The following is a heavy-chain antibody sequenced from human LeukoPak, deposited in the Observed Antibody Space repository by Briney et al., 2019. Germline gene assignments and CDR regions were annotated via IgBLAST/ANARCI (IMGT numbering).Heavy chain of an antibody. CDR1: GGSIRSYH. CDR2: IYDSGST. CDR3: ARCERFGKLRPVDPDTFDI. V-gene: IGHV4-59*01. Sequence: PSETLSLTCTVSGGSIRSYHRSWIRQPPGKGLEWIGYIYDSGSTNYNPSLKSRFNISVDTSKNQFSLKLSSVTAADTAVYYCARCERFGKLRPVDPDTFDIWGQGTMVTVSS. J-gene: IGHJ3*02. D-gene: IGHD3-10*01.